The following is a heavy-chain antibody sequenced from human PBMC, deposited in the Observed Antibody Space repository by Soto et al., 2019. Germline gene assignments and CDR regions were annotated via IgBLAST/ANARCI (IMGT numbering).Heavy chain of an antibody. CDR3: ARVCLSEQSGGSCPQGDYYYYGMDV. CDR2: IYYSGST. J-gene: IGHJ6*02. D-gene: IGHD2-15*01. Sequence: SETLSLTCTVSGGSISSYYWSWIRQPPGKGLEWIGYIYYSGSTNYNPSLKSRVTISVDTSKNQFYLKLSSVTAADTAVYYCARVCLSEQSGGSCPQGDYYYYGMDVWGQGTTVTVSS. V-gene: IGHV4-59*01. CDR1: GGSISSYY.